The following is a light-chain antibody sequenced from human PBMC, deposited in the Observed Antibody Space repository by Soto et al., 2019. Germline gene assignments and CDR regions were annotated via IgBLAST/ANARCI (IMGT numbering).Light chain of an antibody. V-gene: IGLV2-14*03. J-gene: IGLJ1*01. Sequence: SVLTQPPSASGSPGQSVTISCTGTSSDVGGYYYVSSYQHHPGKAPALMIYRVSNRPSEASNRFSGSKSGNTASLTISGLKAEDEDDDYCSSYTSSSTLYVFGTGTKVTVL. CDR1: SSDVGGYYY. CDR3: SSYTSSSTLYV. CDR2: RVS.